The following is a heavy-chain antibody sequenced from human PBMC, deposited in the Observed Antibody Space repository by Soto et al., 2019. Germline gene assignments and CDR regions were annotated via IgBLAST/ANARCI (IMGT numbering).Heavy chain of an antibody. CDR3: ARDFYRFNSGYGFRMDG. Sequence: GGSLRLSCAASGFTFSSYAMHWVRQAPGKGLEWVAVISYDGSNKYYADSVKGRFTISRDNSKNTLYLQMNSLRAKDTAVYYCARDFYRFNSGYGFRMDGRGQGSTVT. D-gene: IGHD5-12*01. CDR1: GFTFSSYA. CDR2: ISYDGSNK. V-gene: IGHV3-30-3*01. J-gene: IGHJ6*02.